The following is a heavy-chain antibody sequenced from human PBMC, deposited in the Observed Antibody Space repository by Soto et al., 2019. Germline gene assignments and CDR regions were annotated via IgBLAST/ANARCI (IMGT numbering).Heavy chain of an antibody. CDR2: IYYSGST. V-gene: IGHV4-39*01. Sequence: QLQLQESGPGLVKPSETLSLTCTVSGGSISSSSYYWGWIRQPPGKGLEWIGRIYYSGSTYYNPSLKSRVTISVDTSKNQFSLKLSSVTAADTAVYYCARHEGDSSSWYFIDYWGQGTLFTVSS. CDR3: ARHEGDSSSWYFIDY. D-gene: IGHD6-13*01. CDR1: GGSISSSSYY. J-gene: IGHJ4*02.